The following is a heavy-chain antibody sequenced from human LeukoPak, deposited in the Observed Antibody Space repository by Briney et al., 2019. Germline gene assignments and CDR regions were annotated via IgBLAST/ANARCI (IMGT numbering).Heavy chain of an antibody. CDR1: GFTFSNAW. D-gene: IGHD3-22*01. J-gene: IGHJ4*02. CDR3: TTDNSGYYQRVYYFDY. V-gene: IGHV3-15*01. CDR2: IKSKIDGGTT. Sequence: NPGGSLRLSCAASGFTFSNAWMSWVRQAPGKGLEWVGRIKSKIDGGTTDYAAPVKGRFTISRDDSKNTLYLQMNSLKTEDTAVYYCTTDNSGYYQRVYYFDYWGQGTLVTVSS.